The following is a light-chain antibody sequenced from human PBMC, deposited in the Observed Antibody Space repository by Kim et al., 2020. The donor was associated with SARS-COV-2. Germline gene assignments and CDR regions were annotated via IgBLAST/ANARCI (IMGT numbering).Light chain of an antibody. CDR1: QSISTS. Sequence: DIQMTQSPSTLSASVGGTVTITCRASQSISTSLAWYQQKPGKAPKLLIYDASSLESGVPSRFSGSGSGTEFTLTINSLQPGDSATYFCQQYNSYAVTFGGGTKLEI. CDR3: QQYNSYAVT. CDR2: DAS. V-gene: IGKV1-5*01. J-gene: IGKJ4*01.